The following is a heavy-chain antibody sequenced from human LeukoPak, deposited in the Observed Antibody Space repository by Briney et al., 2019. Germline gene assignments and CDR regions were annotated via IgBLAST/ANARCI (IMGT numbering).Heavy chain of an antibody. Sequence: EGSLRLSCAASGFTFSSYAMSWVRQAPGKGLEWVSAISGSGGSTYYADSVKGRFTISRDNSKNTLYLQMNSLRAEDTAVYYCARKRGSGGANDYWGQGTLVTVSS. CDR3: ARKRGSGGANDY. D-gene: IGHD3-10*01. J-gene: IGHJ4*02. CDR1: GFTFSSYA. CDR2: ISGSGGST. V-gene: IGHV3-23*01.